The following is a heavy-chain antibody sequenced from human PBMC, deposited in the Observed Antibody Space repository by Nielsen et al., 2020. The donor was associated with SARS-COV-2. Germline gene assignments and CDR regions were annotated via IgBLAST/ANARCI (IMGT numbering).Heavy chain of an antibody. CDR2: ISGSGGST. Sequence: GESLKISCAASGFTFSSYAMSWVRQAPGKGLEWVSAISGSGGSTYYADSVKGRFTISRDNSKNTLYLQMNSLRAEDTAVYYCAMPYYDFWSGLTPPHDAFDIWGQGTMVTVSS. V-gene: IGHV3-23*01. CDR1: GFTFSSYA. CDR3: AMPYYDFWSGLTPPHDAFDI. J-gene: IGHJ3*02. D-gene: IGHD3-3*01.